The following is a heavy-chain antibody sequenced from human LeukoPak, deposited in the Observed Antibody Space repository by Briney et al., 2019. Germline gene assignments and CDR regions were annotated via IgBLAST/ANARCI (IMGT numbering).Heavy chain of an antibody. Sequence: PSGTLSLTCGVSGGSISGTNWWSWVRQPPGQGLEWIGEISLAAQTNYNPSLNGRVTMSLDKSSNQLSLHLTSVTAADTATYFCSRESGPFCPFGYWGQGTLVIVSS. CDR3: SRESGPFCPFGY. CDR2: ISLAAQT. D-gene: IGHD1-26*01. V-gene: IGHV4-4*02. J-gene: IGHJ4*02. CDR1: GGSISGTNW.